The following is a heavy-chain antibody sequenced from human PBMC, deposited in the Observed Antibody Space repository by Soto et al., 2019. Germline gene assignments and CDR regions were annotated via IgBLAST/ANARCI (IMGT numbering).Heavy chain of an antibody. D-gene: IGHD1-1*01. J-gene: IGHJ6*03. V-gene: IGHV1-69*08. CDR1: GGTFSSYT. CDR3: ARARTTPHMRYYYYYMDV. Sequence: GASVKGSCKAFGGTFSSYTISWVRQAPGQGLEWMGMINPSRGRTNYAQKFQGRVTITGDTSTSTVYMELSSLRSEDTAVYYCARARTTPHMRYYYYYMDVWGKGTTVTVSS. CDR2: INPSRGRT.